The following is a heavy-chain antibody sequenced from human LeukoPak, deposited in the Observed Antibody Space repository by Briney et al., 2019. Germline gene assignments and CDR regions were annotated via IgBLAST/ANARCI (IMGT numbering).Heavy chain of an antibody. D-gene: IGHD4-11*01. CDR2: ISSSGSTI. CDR1: GFTFSDYY. V-gene: IGHV3-11*04. J-gene: IGHJ6*02. CDR3: ARDGGITTRYYYGMDV. Sequence: GGSLRLSCAASGFTFSDYYMSWIRQAPGKGLEWVSYISSSGSTIYYADSVKGRFTISRDNAKNSLYLQMNSLRAEDTAVYYCARDGGITTRYYYGMDVWGQGTTVTVSS.